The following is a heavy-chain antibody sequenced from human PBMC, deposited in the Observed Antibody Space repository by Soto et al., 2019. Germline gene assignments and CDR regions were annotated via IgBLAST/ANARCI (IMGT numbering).Heavy chain of an antibody. J-gene: IGHJ3*02. Sequence: GGSLRLSCAASGFTFSDYYMSWIRQAPGKGLEWVSYISSSGSTIYYADSVKGRFTISRDNAKNSLYLQMNSLRAEDTAVYYCVRERRDGYNYAFDIWGQGTMVTVSS. CDR3: VRERRDGYNYAFDI. CDR1: GFTFSDYY. D-gene: IGHD5-12*01. V-gene: IGHV3-11*01. CDR2: ISSSGSTI.